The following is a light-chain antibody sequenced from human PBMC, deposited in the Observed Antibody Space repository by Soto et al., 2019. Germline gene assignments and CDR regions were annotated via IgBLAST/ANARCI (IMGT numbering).Light chain of an antibody. CDR2: AAS. J-gene: IGKJ1*01. V-gene: IGKV1-27*01. Sequence: DIQMTQSPSSLSASVGDRVTITCRASQGITDYLAWYQQKPGQVPNLLIYAASTLQSGVPSRFSGSGSATDLNLTITGLQPEDVATDYCQHYNSAPWTFGEGTKVEIK. CDR3: QHYNSAPWT. CDR1: QGITDY.